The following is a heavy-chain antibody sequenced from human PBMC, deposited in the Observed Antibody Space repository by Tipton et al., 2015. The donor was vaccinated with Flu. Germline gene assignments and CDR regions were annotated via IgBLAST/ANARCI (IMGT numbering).Heavy chain of an antibody. CDR1: GGSISSYY. D-gene: IGHD5-24*01. CDR3: ARWNCYNCLDY. J-gene: IGHJ4*02. V-gene: IGHV4-59*01. Sequence: TLSLTCAVSGGSISSYYWSWVRQPPGKGLEWIGYIYYIGSTNYNPSLKSRVTISVDTSKNQFSLKLSSVTAADTAVYYCARWNCYNCLDYWGQGTLVTVSS. CDR2: IYYIGST.